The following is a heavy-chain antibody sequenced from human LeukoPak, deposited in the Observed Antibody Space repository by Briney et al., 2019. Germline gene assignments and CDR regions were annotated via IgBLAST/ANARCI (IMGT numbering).Heavy chain of an antibody. V-gene: IGHV3-23*01. J-gene: IGHJ4*02. CDR2: ISGSGGST. CDR1: GFTFSSYD. D-gene: IGHD6-19*01. CDR3: AKTHSSGWSSFDY. Sequence: GGTLRLSCAASGFTFSSYDMSWVRQAPGKGLEWVSDISGSGGSTYYADSVKGRFTISRDSSKSTLSLQMNNLRAEDTAVYYCAKTHSSGWSSFDYWGQGTLVTVSS.